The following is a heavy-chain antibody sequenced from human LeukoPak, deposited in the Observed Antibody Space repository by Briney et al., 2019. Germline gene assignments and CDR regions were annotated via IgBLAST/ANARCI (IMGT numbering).Heavy chain of an antibody. CDR3: ARGPVNVATENYFDY. D-gene: IGHD5-12*01. V-gene: IGHV4-4*07. CDR2: LYGSATI. J-gene: IGHJ4*02. Sequence: SETLSLTCTVSGGSISGYYWSWIRQPAGKGLEWIGRLYGSATIRYNPSLRSRLSLSGDTSKNQFSLKLSSVTAADTAVYYCARGPVNVATENYFDYWGQGTLVTVSS. CDR1: GGSISGYY.